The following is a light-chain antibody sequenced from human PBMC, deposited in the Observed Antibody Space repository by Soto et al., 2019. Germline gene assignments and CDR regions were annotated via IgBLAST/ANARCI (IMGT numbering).Light chain of an antibody. CDR1: TSNIGYNF. CDR2: END. CDR3: ATWESSLSIAV. V-gene: IGLV1-51*02. J-gene: IGLJ2*01. Sequence: QSVLTQPPSVSAAPLHRVTISFSGSTSNIGYNFVSWYQQFPGAAPKLLIFENDKRVSGTPDRFSGSKSGTSGTLAITGLQTGDEADYYCATWESSLSIAVFGGGTKLTVL.